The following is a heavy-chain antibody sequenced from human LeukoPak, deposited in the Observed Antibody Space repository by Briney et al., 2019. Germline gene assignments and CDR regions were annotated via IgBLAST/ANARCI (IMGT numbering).Heavy chain of an antibody. V-gene: IGHV4-4*02. D-gene: IGHD6-6*01. J-gene: IGHJ4*02. CDR1: GGSISSSNW. Sequence: SETLSLTCAVSGGSISSSNWWSWVRQPPGKGLEWIGEINHSGSTNYNPSLKSRVTISVDTSKNQFSLKLSSVTAADTAVYYCARHSSSSLHFDYWGQGTLVTVSS. CDR2: INHSGST. CDR3: ARHSSSSLHFDY.